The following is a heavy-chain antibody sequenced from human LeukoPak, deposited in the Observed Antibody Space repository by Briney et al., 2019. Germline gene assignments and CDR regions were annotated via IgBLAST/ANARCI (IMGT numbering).Heavy chain of an antibody. V-gene: IGHV3-74*01. J-gene: IGHJ4*02. CDR2: IDVVGTRT. CDR3: VRSMSGRNDF. D-gene: IGHD3-3*01. Sequence: GGSLRLSCAGSGFIFSNYWVRWVRQAPGKELVWVARIDVVGTRTDYADSVRGRFTISRDNAKNTIYLQMNSLTADDTAVYYCVRSMSGRNDFWGQGTVVSVSS. CDR1: GFIFSNYW.